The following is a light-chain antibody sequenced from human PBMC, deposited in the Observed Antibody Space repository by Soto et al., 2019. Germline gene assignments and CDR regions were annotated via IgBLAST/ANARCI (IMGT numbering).Light chain of an antibody. CDR3: SSYTSSVAHV. CDR1: SIDIGGYNS. J-gene: IGLJ1*01. Sequence: QSARTQPASVSGSPGQSITISCTGTSIDIGGYNSVSWYQQHPGKAPKLMIYEVSNRPSGISNRFSGSKSGNTASLTISGLQAEDEAEYYCSSYTSSVAHVFGTGTKLTVL. CDR2: EVS. V-gene: IGLV2-14*01.